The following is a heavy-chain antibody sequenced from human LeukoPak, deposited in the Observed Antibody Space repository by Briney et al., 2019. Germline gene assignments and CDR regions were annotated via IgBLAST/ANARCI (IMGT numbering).Heavy chain of an antibody. CDR3: AREVRPPGLFIAAAGTGYFDY. CDR2: IYYSGST. D-gene: IGHD6-13*01. Sequence: KPSETLSLTCTVSGGSISSYYWSWIRQPPGKGLEWIGYIYYSGSTNYNPSLKSRVTISVDTSKNQFSLKLSSVTAADTAVYYCAREVRPPGLFIAAAGTGYFDYWGQGTLVTVSS. V-gene: IGHV4-59*01. J-gene: IGHJ4*02. CDR1: GGSISSYY.